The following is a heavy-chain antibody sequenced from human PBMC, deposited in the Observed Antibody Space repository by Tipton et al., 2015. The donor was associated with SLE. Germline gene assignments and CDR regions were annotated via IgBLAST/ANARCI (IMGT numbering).Heavy chain of an antibody. CDR1: GDSVSTNSAA. V-gene: IGHV6-1*01. Sequence: PGLVKPSQTLSLTCAISGDSVSTNSAAWTWIRQSPSRGLEWLGRTYYRSKWYSDYAVSVKSRITINPDTSKNQFSLKLRPVTAADTAVYYCAREYSGYDYRTFDHWGQGTLVTVSS. J-gene: IGHJ4*02. CDR3: AREYSGYDYRTFDH. CDR2: TYYRSKWYS. D-gene: IGHD5-12*01.